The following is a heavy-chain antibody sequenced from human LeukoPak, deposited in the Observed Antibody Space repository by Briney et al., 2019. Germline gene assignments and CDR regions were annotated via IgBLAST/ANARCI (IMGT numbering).Heavy chain of an antibody. V-gene: IGHV1-8*02. CDR1: GYTFISHD. Sequence: ASVKVSCKASGYTFISHDVNWVRQATGQGLEWMGWMNPNSGNTGYAQKFQGRVTITRNTSISTTYMELSSLRSEDTAVYYCARDLSSSWSYYYYYMDVWGKGTTVTISS. J-gene: IGHJ6*03. D-gene: IGHD6-13*01. CDR2: MNPNSGNT. CDR3: ARDLSSSWSYYYYYMDV.